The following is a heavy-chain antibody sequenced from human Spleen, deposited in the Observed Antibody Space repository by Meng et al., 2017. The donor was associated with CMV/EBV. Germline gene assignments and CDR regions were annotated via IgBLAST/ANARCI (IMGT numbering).Heavy chain of an antibody. CDR3: VRDLVGNRDS. D-gene: IGHD1-14*01. CDR1: GFTFSDYW. CDR2: IDTYGTVT. J-gene: IGHJ5*01. Sequence: EGQLVEAGGGLVRPGGSLRPSCADSGFTFSDYWMHWVRQAPGEGPVWVSRIDTYGTVTSYAESVRGRFTISRDNSKKTLYLQMNDLRAGDSGVYYCVRDLVGNRDSWGHGTLVTVSS. V-gene: IGHV3-74*03.